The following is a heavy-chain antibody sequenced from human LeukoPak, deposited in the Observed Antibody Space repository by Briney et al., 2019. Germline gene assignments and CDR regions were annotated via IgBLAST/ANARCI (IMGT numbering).Heavy chain of an antibody. CDR3: ARRQVGGTNGFHI. CDR2: IHPGDSDI. D-gene: IGHD1-26*01. Sequence: GESLKISCKGSGYFFTSYWIGWVRQMSGKGLEWMGIIHPGDSDIRYSPSFQGQVTISADKSISTAYLQWSSLKASDTAMYYCARRQVGGTNGFHIWGQGTMVTVSS. J-gene: IGHJ3*02. V-gene: IGHV5-51*01. CDR1: GYFFTSYW.